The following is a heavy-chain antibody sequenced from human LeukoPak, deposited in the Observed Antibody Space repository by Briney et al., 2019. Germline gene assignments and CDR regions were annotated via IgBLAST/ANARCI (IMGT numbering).Heavy chain of an antibody. CDR3: ATARPPITMVRERHLNWFDP. CDR1: GGTFSSNA. J-gene: IGHJ5*02. Sequence: SVKVPCKASGGTFSSNAISWVRQAPGQGLEWMGGIIPSLSTANYAQKFKGRVTITADKSTSTAYMELSSLRSEDTAVYYCATARPPITMVRERHLNWFDPWGQGTLVTVSS. V-gene: IGHV1-69*06. CDR2: IIPSLSTA. D-gene: IGHD3-10*01.